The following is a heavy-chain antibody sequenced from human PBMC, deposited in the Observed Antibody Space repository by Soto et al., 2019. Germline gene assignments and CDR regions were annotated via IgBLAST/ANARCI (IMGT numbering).Heavy chain of an antibody. D-gene: IGHD5-18*01. CDR2: ISTYKGFT. V-gene: IGHV1-18*04. J-gene: IGHJ5*02. CDR3: ARDHRYGYNAGGCFDL. CDR1: GYTFTNYG. Sequence: QVQLVQSAPEVKKPGASVTVSCKASGYTFTNYGLNWLRQAPVQGPQWMGRISTYKGFTNYAQKFGDRNTITTDVSTNMGAMELRSRTSDDTTVYYCARDHRYGYNAGGCFDLCGYGTQV.